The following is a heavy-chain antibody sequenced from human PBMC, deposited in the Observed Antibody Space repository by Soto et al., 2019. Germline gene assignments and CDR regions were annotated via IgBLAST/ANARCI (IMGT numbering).Heavy chain of an antibody. D-gene: IGHD6-13*01. J-gene: IGHJ4*02. CDR2: ISSSSSYI. V-gene: IGHV3-21*01. Sequence: PGGSLRLSCAASGFTFSSYSMNWVRQAPGKGLEWVSSISSSSSYIYYADSVKGRFTISRDNAKNSLYLQMNSLRAEDTAVYYCARGDPSYSSSWYSVDYWGQGTLVTVSS. CDR3: ARGDPSYSSSWYSVDY. CDR1: GFTFSSYS.